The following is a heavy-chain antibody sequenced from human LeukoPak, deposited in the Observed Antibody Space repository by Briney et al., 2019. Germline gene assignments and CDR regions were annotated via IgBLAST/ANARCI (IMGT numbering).Heavy chain of an antibody. CDR3: ARDRGAVAGMDYYYGMDV. D-gene: IGHD6-19*01. J-gene: IGHJ6*02. Sequence: PSETLSLTCTVSGGSISSYYWSWIRQPPGKGLEWIGYIYCSGSTNYNPSLKSRVTISVDTSKNQFSLKLSPVTAADTAVYYCARDRGAVAGMDYYYGMDVWGQGTTVTVSS. CDR2: IYCSGST. CDR1: GGSISSYY. V-gene: IGHV4-59*01.